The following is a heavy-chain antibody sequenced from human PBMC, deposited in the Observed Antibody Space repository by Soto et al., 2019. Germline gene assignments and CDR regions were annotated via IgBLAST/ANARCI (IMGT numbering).Heavy chain of an antibody. J-gene: IGHJ3*02. CDR3: ARVGRGATGAFDI. D-gene: IGHD1-26*01. V-gene: IGHV4-34*01. CDR2: INHSGST. Sequence: SETLSLTCAVYGGAFSGYYWSWIRQPPGKGLEWIGEINHSGSTNYNPSLKSRVTISVDTSKNQFSLKLSSVTAADTAVYYCARVGRGATGAFDISGQGTMVTVSS. CDR1: GGAFSGYY.